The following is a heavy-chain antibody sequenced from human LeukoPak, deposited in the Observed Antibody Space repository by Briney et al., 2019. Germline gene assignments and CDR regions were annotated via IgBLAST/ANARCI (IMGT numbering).Heavy chain of an antibody. CDR1: GGSISSGSYY. Sequence: SQTLSLTCTVSGGSISSGSYYWSWIRQPAGKGLEWIGRIYTSGSTTYNPSLKSRVTISVDTSKNQFSLKWTSVTAADTAVYYCARDGGPWTWFDPWGQGTLVTVSS. CDR3: ARDGGPWTWFDP. D-gene: IGHD3/OR15-3a*01. V-gene: IGHV4-61*02. J-gene: IGHJ5*02. CDR2: IYTSGST.